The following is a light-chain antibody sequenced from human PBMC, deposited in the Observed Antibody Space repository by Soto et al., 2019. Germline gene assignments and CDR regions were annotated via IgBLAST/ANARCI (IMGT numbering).Light chain of an antibody. J-gene: IGKJ5*01. CDR1: QSVNGN. CDR2: GAS. Sequence: EIVMTQSPATLSVSPGERATLSCRASQSVNGNLAWYQQKPGQAPRLLIYGASTRATGIPARFSGSGSGTEFTLTSSSLQSEDFAFYYCQKYNNALITFGQGTRLEIK. CDR3: QKYNNALIT. V-gene: IGKV3-15*01.